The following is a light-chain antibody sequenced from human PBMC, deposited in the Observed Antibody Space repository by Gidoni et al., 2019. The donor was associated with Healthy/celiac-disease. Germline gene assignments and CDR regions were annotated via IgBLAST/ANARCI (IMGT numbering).Light chain of an antibody. V-gene: IGKV3-11*01. J-gene: IGKJ2*01. Sequence: VLPQSPATLSLSPGERATLTFRASQSVRSYLAWYQQQPGQAPRLHIYDASNRATGSPARFSGSGSGTDFTLTISSLEPEDVAVYYGQQRSNWHPVTFGQGTKLEIK. CDR1: QSVRSY. CDR3: QQRSNWHPVT. CDR2: DAS.